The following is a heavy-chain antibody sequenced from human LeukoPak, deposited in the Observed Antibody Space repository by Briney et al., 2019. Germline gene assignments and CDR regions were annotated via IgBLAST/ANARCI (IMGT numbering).Heavy chain of an antibody. Sequence: GGSLRLSCAASGFTFSHYAMTWVRQAPGKGLEWVSCISGSGGSTYYADSVKGRFTISRDNSKNTLYLQMNSLRAEDTAEYYCAKGQLWFGEFSYFDYWGQGTLVTVSS. D-gene: IGHD3-10*01. CDR2: ISGSGGST. J-gene: IGHJ4*02. V-gene: IGHV3-23*01. CDR1: GFTFSHYA. CDR3: AKGQLWFGEFSYFDY.